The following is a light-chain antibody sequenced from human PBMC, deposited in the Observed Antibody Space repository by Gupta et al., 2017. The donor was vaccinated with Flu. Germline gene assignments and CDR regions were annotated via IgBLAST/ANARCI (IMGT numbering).Light chain of an antibody. CDR1: ALPKQY. V-gene: IGLV3-25*01. CDR2: KDS. J-gene: IGLJ3*02. CDR3: QSTDSSYTYQV. Sequence: SYALLLPPSVSVSPGQTARITCSGDALPKQYAYWYQQMPGQAPILVIYKDSERPSGIPERFSGSPSETIVTLTISGAQAEDEADYYCQSTDSSYTYQVFGGGTKLTVL.